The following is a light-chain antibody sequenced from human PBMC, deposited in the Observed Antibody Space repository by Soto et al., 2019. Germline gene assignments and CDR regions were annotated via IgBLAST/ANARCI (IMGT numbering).Light chain of an antibody. CDR1: QSVTYNY. CDR3: QQSAVSPLT. Sequence: EIVLTQSPGTLSLSPGERATLSCRASQSVTYNYVVWYQQKPGQAPRLLIHDASSRATGIPDRFSGSGSGTDFTLTISRLELEDFAVYYCQQSAVSPLTFGQGTRVDIK. CDR2: DAS. J-gene: IGKJ1*01. V-gene: IGKV3-20*01.